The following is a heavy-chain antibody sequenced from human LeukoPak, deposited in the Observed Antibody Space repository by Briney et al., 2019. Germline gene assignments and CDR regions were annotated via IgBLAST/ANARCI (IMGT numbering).Heavy chain of an antibody. J-gene: IGHJ4*02. Sequence: PSETLSLTCAVYGGSFSGYYWSWIRQPPGKGLEWIGYSYDSRVTSYTPSLKSRLIISVDMSKNQFSLRLKSVTAADTAVYFCARHGGTLGFFDYWGQGALVTVSS. V-gene: IGHV4-59*08. CDR1: GGSFSGYY. D-gene: IGHD2-15*01. CDR3: ARHGGTLGFFDY. CDR2: SYDSRVT.